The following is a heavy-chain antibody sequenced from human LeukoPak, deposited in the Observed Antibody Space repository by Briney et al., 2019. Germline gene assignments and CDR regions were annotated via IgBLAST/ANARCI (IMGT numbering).Heavy chain of an antibody. CDR2: ISSSSSYI. CDR3: ERTHALATIDAFDI. CDR1: GFTFSSYS. V-gene: IGHV3-21*01. Sequence: GGSLRLSCAASGFTFSSYSMNWVRQAPGKGLEWVSSISSSSSYIYYADSVKGRFTISRDNAKNSLYLQMNSLRAEDTAVYYCERTHALATIDAFDIWGQGTMVTVSS. J-gene: IGHJ3*02. D-gene: IGHD5-24*01.